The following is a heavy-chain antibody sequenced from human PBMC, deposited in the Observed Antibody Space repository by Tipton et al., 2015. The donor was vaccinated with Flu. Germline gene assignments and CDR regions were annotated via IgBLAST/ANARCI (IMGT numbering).Heavy chain of an antibody. V-gene: IGHV4-38-2*01. Sequence: LRLSCAVSGYSISSDYHWGWIRQFPGKGLEWIGTVSRSGSTVYNPSLTSRVTISIDRSKNQFSLNLKSVTAADMAVYYCARRDYSNYVSDPKSWFDPWGQGTLVAVSS. CDR2: VSRSGST. CDR3: ARRDYSNYVSDPKSWFDP. CDR1: GYSISSDYH. J-gene: IGHJ5*02. D-gene: IGHD4-11*01.